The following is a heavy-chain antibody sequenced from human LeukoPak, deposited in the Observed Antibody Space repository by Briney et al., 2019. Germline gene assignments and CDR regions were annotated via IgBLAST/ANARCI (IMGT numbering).Heavy chain of an antibody. J-gene: IGHJ4*02. CDR1: GFTFDDYA. Sequence: PGGSLRLSCAASGFTFDDYAMHWVRQAPGKGLEWVSGISWNSGSIGYADSVKGRFTISRDNAKNSLYLQMNSLRAEDTALYYCATGESGSHGDYWGQGTLVTVSS. D-gene: IGHD1-26*01. CDR3: ATGESGSHGDY. V-gene: IGHV3-9*01. CDR2: ISWNSGSI.